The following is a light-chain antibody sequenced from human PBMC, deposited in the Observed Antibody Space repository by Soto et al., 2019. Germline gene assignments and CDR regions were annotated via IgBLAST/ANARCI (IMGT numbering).Light chain of an antibody. CDR2: EVT. V-gene: IGLV2-14*01. J-gene: IGLJ1*01. CDR3: SSYTSSSTLLYV. CDR1: SSDIGGYNY. Sequence: QSALTQPASVSGSLGQSITISCTGTSSDIGGYNYVSWYQQHPDKAPKLMLYEVTTRPSGVSNRFSGSKSGNTASLTISGLQAEDEADYYCSSYTSSSTLLYVFGNGTKVTVL.